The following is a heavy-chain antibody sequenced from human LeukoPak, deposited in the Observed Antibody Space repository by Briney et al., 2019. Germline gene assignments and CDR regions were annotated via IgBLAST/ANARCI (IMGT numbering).Heavy chain of an antibody. CDR2: ISGDGGST. CDR1: GFTFDDYA. Sequence: GGSLRLSCAASGFTFDDYAMHWVRQAPGKGLEWVSLISGDGGSTYYADSVKGRFTISRDNSKNSLYLQMNSLRTEDTALYYCEPPPPGGWGQGTLVTVSS. D-gene: IGHD1-14*01. V-gene: IGHV3-43*02. J-gene: IGHJ4*02. CDR3: EPPPPGG.